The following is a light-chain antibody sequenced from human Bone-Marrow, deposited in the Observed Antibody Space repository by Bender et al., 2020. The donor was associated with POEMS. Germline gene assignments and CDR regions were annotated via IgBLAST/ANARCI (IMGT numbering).Light chain of an antibody. V-gene: IGLV2-8*01. CDR2: EVS. CDR3: SSYTSASTLEV. Sequence: QSALTQPPSASASPGQSVTISCTGSSSDVGGYNYVSWYQQEPGRTPKLIIYEVSKRPSGVPDRFSGSKSGNTASLTVSGLQAEDEADYYCSSYTSASTLEVFGGGTKLTVL. CDR1: SSDVGGYNY. J-gene: IGLJ3*02.